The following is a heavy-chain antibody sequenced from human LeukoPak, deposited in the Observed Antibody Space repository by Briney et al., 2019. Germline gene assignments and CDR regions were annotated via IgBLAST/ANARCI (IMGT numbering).Heavy chain of an antibody. CDR1: GYSISSGCF. J-gene: IGHJ5*02. CDR3: ARGYSSSWYFNWFDP. CDR2: IYHSGTT. V-gene: IGHV4-38-2*02. D-gene: IGHD6-13*01. Sequence: PSETLSLTCTVSGYSISSGCFWGWIRQPPGKGLEWIGSIYHSGTTYYNPSLKSRVTISVDTSKNQFSLKLTSVTAADTAVYYCARGYSSSWYFNWFDPWGQGTLVTVSS.